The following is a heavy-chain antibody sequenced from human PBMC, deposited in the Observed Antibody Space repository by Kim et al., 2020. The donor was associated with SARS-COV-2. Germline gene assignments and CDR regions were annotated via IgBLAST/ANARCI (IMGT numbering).Heavy chain of an antibody. V-gene: IGHV3-23*01. Sequence: GGSLRLSCAASGFTFSNYAMYWVRQAPGKGLDWVSVISGNADSTYYADSVKGRFTISRDNSKDTLYLQMNSLSAEDTAVYYCAKDPRGSMVRGVLDYWG. D-gene: IGHD3-10*01. J-gene: IGHJ4*01. CDR1: GFTFSNYA. CDR2: ISGNADST. CDR3: AKDPRGSMVRGVLDY.